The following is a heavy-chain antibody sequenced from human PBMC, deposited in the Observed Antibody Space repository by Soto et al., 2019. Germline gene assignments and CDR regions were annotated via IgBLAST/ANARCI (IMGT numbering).Heavy chain of an antibody. D-gene: IGHD2-15*01. J-gene: IGHJ5*02. CDR1: GGTFSSYT. CDR2: IIPILGIA. CDR3: ARDWADYCSGGSCYGGGWFDP. V-gene: IGHV1-69*08. Sequence: QVQLVQSGAEVKKPGSSVKVSCKASGGTFSSYTISWVRQAPGQGLEWMGRIIPILGIANYAQKFQGIVTITADKSTSTAYMELSSLRSEDTAVYYCARDWADYCSGGSCYGGGWFDPWGQGTLVTVSS.